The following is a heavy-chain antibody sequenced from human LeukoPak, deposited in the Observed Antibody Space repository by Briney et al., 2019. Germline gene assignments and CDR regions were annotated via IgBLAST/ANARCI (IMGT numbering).Heavy chain of an antibody. Sequence: GGSLRLSCVASGFTFSSYAMSWVRQAPGKGLEWVSAISGSGGSTYYAESVKGRFTISRDNSKNTLYLQMKSLGAEDTAVYYCAKARSGWCQFDYWGQGALVTVSS. J-gene: IGHJ4*02. CDR2: ISGSGGST. D-gene: IGHD6-19*01. CDR3: AKARSGWCQFDY. V-gene: IGHV3-23*01. CDR1: GFTFSSYA.